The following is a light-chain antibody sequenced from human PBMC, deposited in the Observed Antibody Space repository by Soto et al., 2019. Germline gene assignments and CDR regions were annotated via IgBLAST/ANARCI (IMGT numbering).Light chain of an antibody. J-gene: IGKJ2*01. CDR1: QSVSNNY. CDR3: QQYGSSPPYT. CDR2: GSS. V-gene: IGKV3-20*01. Sequence: EVVLTQSPGTLSLSPGERASLSCRASQSVSNNYLAWYQQKPGQSPKLLIFGSSDRATGIPDRFSGSGSGTAFTLTISRPQPEDVEVYYCQQYGSSPPYTFGQGTKLEIK.